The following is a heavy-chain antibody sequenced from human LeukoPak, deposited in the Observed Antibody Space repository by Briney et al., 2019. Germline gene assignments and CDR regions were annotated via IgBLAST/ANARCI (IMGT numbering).Heavy chain of an antibody. J-gene: IGHJ3*02. CDR1: GFTFSSYW. Sequence: GGSLRLSCAASGFTFSSYWMTWVRQAPGKGLEWVAHIKDDGNEQYYVDSVRGRFTISRDNAKNSLYPQMNSLRAEDTAVYYCARDPYFDAFDMWGQGTMVTVSS. D-gene: IGHD3-10*01. V-gene: IGHV3-7*01. CDR3: ARDPYFDAFDM. CDR2: IKDDGNEQ.